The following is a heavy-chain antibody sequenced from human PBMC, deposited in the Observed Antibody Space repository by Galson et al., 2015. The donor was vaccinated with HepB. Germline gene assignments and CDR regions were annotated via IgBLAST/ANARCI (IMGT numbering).Heavy chain of an antibody. Sequence: SVKVSCKASGYTFTSYAMHWVRQAPGQRLEWMGWINAGNGNTKYSQKFQGRVTITRDTSASTAYMELSSLRSEDTAVYYCARDPSKVEELYFDYWGQGTLVTVSS. J-gene: IGHJ4*02. CDR2: INAGNGNT. CDR3: ARDPSKVEELYFDY. CDR1: GYTFTSYA. V-gene: IGHV1-3*01. D-gene: IGHD1-26*01.